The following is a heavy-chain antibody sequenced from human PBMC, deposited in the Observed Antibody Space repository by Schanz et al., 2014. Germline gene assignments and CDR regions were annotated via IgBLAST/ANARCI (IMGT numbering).Heavy chain of an antibody. CDR3: AREYASTWFESNVMAGRIDN. Sequence: EVQLVESGGGLVKSGGSLRLSCATSGFIFTSYSMHWVRQAPGKGLEWVSSISSSSNYYYYADSVKGRFTISRDAAKESLFLQITSLRADDTAVYFCAREYASTWFESNVMAGRIDNWGQGTLVTVSS. CDR1: GFIFTSYS. V-gene: IGHV3-21*01. D-gene: IGHD2-8*01. J-gene: IGHJ4*02. CDR2: ISSSSNYY.